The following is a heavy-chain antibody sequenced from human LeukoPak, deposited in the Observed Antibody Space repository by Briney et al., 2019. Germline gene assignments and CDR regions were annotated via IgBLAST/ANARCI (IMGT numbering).Heavy chain of an antibody. D-gene: IGHD3-10*01. Sequence: SETLSLTCAVSGGSISSGGYSWSWIRQPPGKGLEWIGSIYYSGSTYYNPSLKSRVTISVDTSKNQFSLKLSSVTAADTAVYYCARRPSYYYGSGSYPGGDYWGQGTLVTVSS. CDR3: ARRPSYYYGSGSYPGGDY. CDR1: GGSISSGGYS. V-gene: IGHV4-39*01. J-gene: IGHJ4*02. CDR2: IYYSGST.